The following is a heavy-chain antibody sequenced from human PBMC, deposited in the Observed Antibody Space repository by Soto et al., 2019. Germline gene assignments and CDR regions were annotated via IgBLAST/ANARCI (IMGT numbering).Heavy chain of an antibody. Sequence: ASVKVSCKASGYSFTDHYIHWVRQAPGQRLEWMGWVNPNTGGTNYAQRFHGRVTMTRDTSITTAYMELSSLRSDDTALFYCATLRSGGYYGNALDIWGQGTMATVSS. CDR2: VNPNTGGT. CDR3: ATLRSGGYYGNALDI. CDR1: GYSFTDHY. J-gene: IGHJ3*02. D-gene: IGHD3-22*01. V-gene: IGHV1-2*02.